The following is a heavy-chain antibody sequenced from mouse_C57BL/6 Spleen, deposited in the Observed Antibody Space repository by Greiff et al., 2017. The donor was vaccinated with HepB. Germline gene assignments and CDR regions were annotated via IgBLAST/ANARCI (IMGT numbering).Heavy chain of an antibody. CDR1: GYAFSSSW. CDR3: ARGVVPYYFDY. CDR2: IYPGDGDT. Sequence: QVQLQQSGPELVKPGASVKISCKASGYAFSSSWMNWVKQRPGKGLEWIGRIYPGDGDTNYNGKFKGKATLTADKSSSTAYMQLSSLTSEDSAVYFCARGVVPYYFDYWGQGTTLTVSS. V-gene: IGHV1-82*01. J-gene: IGHJ2*01. D-gene: IGHD1-1*01.